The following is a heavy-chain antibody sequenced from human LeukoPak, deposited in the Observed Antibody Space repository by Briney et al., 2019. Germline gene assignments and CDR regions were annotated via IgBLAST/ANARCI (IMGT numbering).Heavy chain of an antibody. V-gene: IGHV1-46*01. Sequence: ASVKVSCKASGYTFTSYYMHWVRQAPRQGLEWMGIINPSGGSTSYAQKFQGRVTMTRDMSTSTVYMELSSLRSEDTAVYYCARDGYHDAFDIWGQGTMVTVSS. J-gene: IGHJ3*02. CDR3: ARDGYHDAFDI. CDR2: INPSGGST. CDR1: GYTFTSYY. D-gene: IGHD6-13*01.